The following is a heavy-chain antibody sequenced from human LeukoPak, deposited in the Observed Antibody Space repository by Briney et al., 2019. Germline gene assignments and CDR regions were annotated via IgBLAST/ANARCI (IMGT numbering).Heavy chain of an antibody. J-gene: IGHJ4*02. D-gene: IGHD1-26*01. CDR2: VSASGST. Sequence: PSETLSLTCSVSGDSSSDYYWSWLRQPAGKGLEWIGRVSASGSTRSSDSLKSRVTMSIDTSKNQFSLKLTSVTAADTAVYYCASWNVGRRKYDFWGQGILVTVSS. CDR3: ASWNVGRRKYDF. V-gene: IGHV4-4*07. CDR1: GDSSSDYY.